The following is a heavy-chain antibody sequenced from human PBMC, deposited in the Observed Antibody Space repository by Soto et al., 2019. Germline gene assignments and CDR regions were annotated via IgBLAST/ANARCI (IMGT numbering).Heavy chain of an antibody. D-gene: IGHD3-22*01. J-gene: IGHJ4*02. V-gene: IGHV3-23*01. CDR1: EFTFSTYA. Sequence: EVQLLESGGGLVQPGGSLRLSCAASEFTFSTYAMTWVRQAPGKGLEWVSSISGTGGSTYYADSVKGRFTISRDNSKNTLYLQMNSLRAEDTAVYYCAKAPGYYDSSGYPYWGQGTLVTVSS. CDR2: ISGTGGST. CDR3: AKAPGYYDSSGYPY.